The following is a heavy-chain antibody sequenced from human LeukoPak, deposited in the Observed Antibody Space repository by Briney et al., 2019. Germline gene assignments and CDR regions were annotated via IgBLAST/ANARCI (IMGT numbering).Heavy chain of an antibody. CDR2: IIPIFGSA. Sequence: GASVKVSCKASGGIFSSYAISWVRQAPGQGLEWMGGIIPIFGSANYAQKFQGRVTITTDESTSTAYMELSSLRSEDTAVYYCARDRCSRSSCSTGYCDYWGRGTLVTLS. D-gene: IGHD2-2*01. CDR1: GGIFSSYA. J-gene: IGHJ4*02. V-gene: IGHV1-69*05. CDR3: ARDRCSRSSCSTGYCDY.